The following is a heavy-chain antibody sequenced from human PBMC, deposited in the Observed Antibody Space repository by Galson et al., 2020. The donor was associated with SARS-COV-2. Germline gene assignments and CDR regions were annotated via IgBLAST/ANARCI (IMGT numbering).Heavy chain of an antibody. J-gene: IGHJ6*02. V-gene: IGHV1-18*04. Sequence: ASVKVSCKASGYTFTSYGISWVRQAPGQGLEWMGWISAYNGNTNYAQKLQGRVTMTTDTSTSTAYMELRSLRSDDTAVYYCARDGYSSSWYAYYYGMDVWGQGTTVTVSS. CDR2: ISAYNGNT. CDR3: ARDGYSSSWYAYYYGMDV. D-gene: IGHD6-13*01. CDR1: GYTFTSYG.